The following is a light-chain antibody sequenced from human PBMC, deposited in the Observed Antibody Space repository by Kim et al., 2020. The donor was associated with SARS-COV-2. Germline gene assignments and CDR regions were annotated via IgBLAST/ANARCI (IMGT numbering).Light chain of an antibody. CDR3: QQLNSFPWT. V-gene: IGKV1-9*01. CDR2: AAS. J-gene: IGKJ1*01. Sequence: ASVGDRVTITCRASQDISNYLAWCQQKPGKAPNLLIYAASTLQSGVPSRFSGSGSGTEFTLTISSLQPEDFATYYCQQLNSFPWTFGQGTKVDIK. CDR1: QDISNY.